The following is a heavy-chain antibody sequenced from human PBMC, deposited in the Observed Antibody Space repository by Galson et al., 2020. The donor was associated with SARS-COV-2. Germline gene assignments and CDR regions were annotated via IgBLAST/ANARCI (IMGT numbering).Heavy chain of an antibody. CDR2: RWYDGSIQ. Sequence: GGSLRLSCEASGFTLKNYAMHWVREAPGKGLEWVAVRWYDGSIQNYADSVKGRFTISGDNSKNTMYLQMNSLRGEDTAVYYCARALPYHYDSSGYSRDNWGQGTLGTVSS. D-gene: IGHD3-22*01. V-gene: IGHV3-33*01. J-gene: IGHJ4*02. CDR3: ARALPYHYDSSGYSRDN. CDR1: GFTLKNYA.